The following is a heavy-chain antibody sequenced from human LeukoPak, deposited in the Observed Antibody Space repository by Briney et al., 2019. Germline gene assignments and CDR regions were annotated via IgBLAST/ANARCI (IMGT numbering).Heavy chain of an antibody. V-gene: IGHV3-23*01. CDR1: GFTFSSYA. CDR2: ISGSGGST. Sequence: GGSLRLSCAASGFTFSSYAMSWVRQAPGKGLEWVSGISGSGGSTYYAASVKGRFTISRDNSRNTLYLQLNSLRAEDTAVYYCARAGDLGGDYQPYYFDYWGQGTLVTVSS. J-gene: IGHJ4*02. CDR3: ARAGDLGGDYQPYYFDY. D-gene: IGHD4-17*01.